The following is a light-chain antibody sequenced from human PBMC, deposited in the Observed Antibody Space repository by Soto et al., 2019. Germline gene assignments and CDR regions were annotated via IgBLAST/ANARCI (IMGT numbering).Light chain of an antibody. CDR3: SSYTTSSTYV. CDR2: EVN. J-gene: IGLJ1*01. CDR1: SSDVGGYNY. V-gene: IGLV2-14*01. Sequence: QSVLTQPPSVSGSPGQSITISCTGTSSDVGGYNYVSWYQQHPGKAPKLMIYEVNNRPSGVSNRFSGSKSGNTASLTISGLQAEDEADYYCSSYTTSSTYVFGTGTKLTVL.